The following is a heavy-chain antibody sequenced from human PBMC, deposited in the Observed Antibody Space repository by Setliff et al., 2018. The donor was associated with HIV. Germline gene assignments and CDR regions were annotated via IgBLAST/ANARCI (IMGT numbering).Heavy chain of an antibody. CDR1: GDLVRGNS. CDR3: ARGVPHLFCLDV. J-gene: IGHJ6*04. CDR2: INDRGDN. V-gene: IGHV4-34*01. Sequence: PSETLSLTCTVRGDLVRGNSWHWVRQSPGKGLTWIGEINDRGDNNYDPSLKGRVTISMDTSRNQISLEVTPVTATDTAIYYCARGVPHLFCLDVWDKGVAVTVTS. D-gene: IGHD2-15*01.